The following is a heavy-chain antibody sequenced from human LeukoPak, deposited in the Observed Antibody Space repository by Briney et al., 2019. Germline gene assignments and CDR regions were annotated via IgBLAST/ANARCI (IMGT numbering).Heavy chain of an antibody. Sequence: SETLSLTCAVYGGSFSGYYWSWIRQPAGKGLEWIGRIYTSGSTNYNPSLKSRVTMSVDTSKNQFSLKLSSVTAADTAVYYCARVRPSYYDSSGYDVNYFDYWGQGTLVTVSS. D-gene: IGHD3-22*01. CDR1: GGSFSGYY. CDR2: IYTSGST. J-gene: IGHJ4*02. CDR3: ARVRPSYYDSSGYDVNYFDY. V-gene: IGHV4-59*10.